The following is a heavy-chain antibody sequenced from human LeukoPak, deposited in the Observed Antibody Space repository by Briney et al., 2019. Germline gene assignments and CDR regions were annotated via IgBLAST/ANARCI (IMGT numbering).Heavy chain of an antibody. J-gene: IGHJ4*02. CDR3: ARMEHSSDYSVEVDY. CDR2: ISETSSHM. V-gene: IGHV3-21*01. CDR1: GITFSRYS. Sequence: PGGSLRLSCTASGITFSRYSMNWVRQAPGKGLEWVSSISETSSHMYYADSVRGRFTISRDNARSSLFLQMNGLRADDTAVYYCARMEHSSDYSVEVDYWGRGTLVTVSS. D-gene: IGHD3-22*01.